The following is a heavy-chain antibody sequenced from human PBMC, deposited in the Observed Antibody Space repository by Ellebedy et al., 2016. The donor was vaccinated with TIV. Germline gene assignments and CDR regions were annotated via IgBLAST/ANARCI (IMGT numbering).Heavy chain of an antibody. D-gene: IGHD3-22*01. J-gene: IGHJ4*03. Sequence: ASVKVSXXASGYTFTGYYMHWVRQAPGQGLEWMGIINPSGGSTSYAQKFQGRVTMTRDTSTSTVYMELSSLRSEDTAVYYWARDYYDSRCYCDYWGQGTLVTVSS. CDR3: ARDYYDSRCYCDY. CDR2: INPSGGST. V-gene: IGHV1-46*01. CDR1: GYTFTGYY.